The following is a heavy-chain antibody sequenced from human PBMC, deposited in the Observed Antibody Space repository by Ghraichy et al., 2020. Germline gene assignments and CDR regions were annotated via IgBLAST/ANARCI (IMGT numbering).Heavy chain of an antibody. V-gene: IGHV4-59*01. D-gene: IGHD5-12*01. CDR3: ARDGGVATPNHYYYYGLDV. J-gene: IGHJ6*02. CDR1: GGSISGYY. CDR2: IYYSGST. Sequence: SETLSLTCTVSGGSISGYYWNWIRQPPGKGLEWIGHIYYSGSTNYNPSLKSRVTISVDTSKNQFSLKLNSVTAADTAVYYCARDGGVATPNHYYYYGLDVWGQGTTVTVSS.